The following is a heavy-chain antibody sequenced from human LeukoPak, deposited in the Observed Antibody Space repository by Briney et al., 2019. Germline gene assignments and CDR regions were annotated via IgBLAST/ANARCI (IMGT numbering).Heavy chain of an antibody. V-gene: IGHV4-30-4*01. Sequence: SQTLSPTCTVSGGSISSGDYYWSWIRQPPGKGLEWIGYIYYSGSTYYNPSLKSRVTISVDTSKNQFSLKLSSVTAADTAVYYCASLAAVYYYYGMDVWGQGTTVTVSS. D-gene: IGHD6-13*01. CDR3: ASLAAVYYYYGMDV. CDR2: IYYSGST. CDR1: GGSISSGDYY. J-gene: IGHJ6*02.